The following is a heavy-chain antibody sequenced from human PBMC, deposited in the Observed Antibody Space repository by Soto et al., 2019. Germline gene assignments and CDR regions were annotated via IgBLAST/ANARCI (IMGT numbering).Heavy chain of an antibody. D-gene: IGHD4-17*01. CDR3: AKPPTTETTYNWYLDL. Sequence: EVQLLESGGGLVQPGGSLRLSCAASGFSFRSNVMSWGRQAPGKGLEWVSGIDGSGGRTFYADSVKGRFTISRDNSKNTLYLQMNSLRAEDTAVYYCAKPPTTETTYNWYLDLWGRGTLVTVSS. CDR2: IDGSGGRT. V-gene: IGHV3-23*01. CDR1: GFSFRSNV. J-gene: IGHJ2*01.